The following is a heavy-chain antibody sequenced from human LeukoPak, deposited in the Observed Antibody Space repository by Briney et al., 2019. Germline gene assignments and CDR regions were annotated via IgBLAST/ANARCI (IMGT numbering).Heavy chain of an antibody. CDR2: IIPILGIA. D-gene: IGHD6-13*01. CDR3: ARGGGAAAEIDY. Sequence: ASVKVSCKASGGTFSSYAISWVRQAPGQGLEWMGRIIPILGIANYAQKFQGRVTITADKSTSTAYMELSSLRSEDTAVYYCARGGGAAAEIDYWGQGTLVTVSS. V-gene: IGHV1-69*04. J-gene: IGHJ4*02. CDR1: GGTFSSYA.